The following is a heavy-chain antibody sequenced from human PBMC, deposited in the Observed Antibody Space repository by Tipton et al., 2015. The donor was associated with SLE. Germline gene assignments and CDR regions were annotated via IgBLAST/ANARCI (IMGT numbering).Heavy chain of an antibody. CDR1: GFTFSNAW. CDR2: IKSKTDGGTI. D-gene: IGHD3-3*01. Sequence: SLRLSCAASGFTFSNAWMSWVRQAPGKGLEWVGRIKSKTDGGTIDYAAPVKGRFTISRDDSKNTLYLQMNSLKTEDTAVYYCTTEGLYYDFWSGHHDAFDIWGQGTMVTVSS. V-gene: IGHV3-15*01. J-gene: IGHJ3*02. CDR3: TTEGLYYDFWSGHHDAFDI.